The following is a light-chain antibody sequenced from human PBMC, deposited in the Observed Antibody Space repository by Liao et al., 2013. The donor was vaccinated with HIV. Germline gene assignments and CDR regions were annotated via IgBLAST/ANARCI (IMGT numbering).Light chain of an antibody. V-gene: IGLV3-1*01. CDR3: QTWDNTFVA. CDR1: GLGDKF. CDR2: EDS. Sequence: SYALTQPPSLSVSPGQTATITCSGPGLGDKFACWFQQRPGQSPMMIIYEDSKRPSGIPERFSASNYGDTATLTISGTQPTDEADYFCQTWDNTFVAFGGGTRLSVV. J-gene: IGLJ2*01.